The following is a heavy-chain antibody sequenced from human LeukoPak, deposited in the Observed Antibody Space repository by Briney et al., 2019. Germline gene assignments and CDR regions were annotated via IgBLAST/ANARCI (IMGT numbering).Heavy chain of an antibody. CDR3: ARDVRYYDFWSGLNWFDP. V-gene: IGHV4-59*01. CDR2: IYYSGST. J-gene: IGHJ5*02. CDR1: GGSISSYY. Sequence: PSETLSLTCTVSGGSISSYYWSWIRQPPGKGLEWIGYIYYSGSTNYNPSLKSRVTISVDTSKNQFSLKLSSVTAADTAVYYCARDVRYYDFWSGLNWFDPWGQGTLVTVSS. D-gene: IGHD3-3*01.